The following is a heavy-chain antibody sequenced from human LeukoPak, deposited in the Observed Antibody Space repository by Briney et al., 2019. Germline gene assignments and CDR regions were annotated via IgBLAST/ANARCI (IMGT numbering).Heavy chain of an antibody. CDR1: GYTFTSYG. J-gene: IGHJ4*02. CDR3: ARDRSMAMVRGVPGDY. Sequence: GASVNVSCKASGYTFTSYGISWVRQAPGQGLEWMGWISAYNGNTNYAQKLQGRVTMTTDTSTSTAYMELRSLRSDDTAVYYCARDRSMAMVRGVPGDYWGQGTLVTVSS. D-gene: IGHD3-10*01. V-gene: IGHV1-18*01. CDR2: ISAYNGNT.